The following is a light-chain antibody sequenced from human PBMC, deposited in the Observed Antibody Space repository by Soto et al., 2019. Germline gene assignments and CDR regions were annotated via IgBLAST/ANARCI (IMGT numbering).Light chain of an antibody. CDR1: QRVSSK. V-gene: IGKV3-15*01. CDR3: QQYNNWPPT. J-gene: IGKJ1*01. Sequence: EIVMTQSPATLSVSPGERATLSCRASQRVSSKLAWYQQKRCQAPRLLIYGASTRSTGIPARFSGSGSGTEFILTISSLQSEDFAVYYCQQYNNWPPTFGQGPKVEIK. CDR2: GAS.